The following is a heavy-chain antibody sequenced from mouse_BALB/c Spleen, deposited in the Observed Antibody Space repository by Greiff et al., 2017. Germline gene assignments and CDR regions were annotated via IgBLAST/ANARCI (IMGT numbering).Heavy chain of an antibody. CDR3: ASGSSSFAY. CDR2: IWSGGST. Sequence: QVQLQQSGPGLVQPSQSLSITCTVSGFSLTSYGVHWVRQSPGKGLEWLGVIWSGGSTDYNAAFISRLSISKDNSKSQVFFKMNSLQANDTAIYYRASGSSSFAYWGQGTLVTVSA. V-gene: IGHV2-2*02. CDR1: GFSLTSYG. J-gene: IGHJ3*01. D-gene: IGHD1-1*01.